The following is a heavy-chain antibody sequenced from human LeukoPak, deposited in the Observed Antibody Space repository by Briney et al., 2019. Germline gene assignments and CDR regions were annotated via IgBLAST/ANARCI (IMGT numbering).Heavy chain of an antibody. CDR1: GGSISSYY. Sequence: SETLSLTCTVSGGSISSYYWSWLRQPPGKGLEWIGYIYYSGSTNYNPSLKSRVTISVDTSKNQFSLKLSSVTAADTAVYYCARYYDSSGYPFFDYWGQGTLVTVSS. D-gene: IGHD3-22*01. CDR2: IYYSGST. CDR3: ARYYDSSGYPFFDY. V-gene: IGHV4-59*01. J-gene: IGHJ4*02.